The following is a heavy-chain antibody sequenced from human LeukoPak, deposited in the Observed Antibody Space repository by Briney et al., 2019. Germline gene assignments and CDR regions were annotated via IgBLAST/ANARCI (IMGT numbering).Heavy chain of an antibody. CDR3: ARHMSYGWLEWLLSYFDY. V-gene: IGHV4-39*01. D-gene: IGHD3-3*01. Sequence: PSETLSPTCTVSGGSISSSSYYWGWIRQPPGKGLEWIGSIYYSGSTYYNPSLKSRVTISVDTSKNQFSLKLSSVTAADTAVYYCARHMSYGWLEWLLSYFDYWGQGTLVTVSS. J-gene: IGHJ4*02. CDR2: IYYSGST. CDR1: GGSISSSSYY.